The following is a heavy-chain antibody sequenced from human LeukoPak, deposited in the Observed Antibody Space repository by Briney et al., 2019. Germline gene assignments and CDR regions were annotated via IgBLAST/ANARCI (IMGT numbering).Heavy chain of an antibody. V-gene: IGHV1-46*01. Sequence: ASVKVSCKASGYSFTSYYMHWVRQAPGQGFEWMGIINPSGGITKYAQKLQGRVTMTRDTSTSTVYLEMSSLRSEDTAFYYCAKSISADYYYYGMDVWGQGITVTVSS. CDR1: GYSFTSYY. D-gene: IGHD6-6*01. CDR2: INPSGGIT. J-gene: IGHJ6*02. CDR3: AKSISADYYYYGMDV.